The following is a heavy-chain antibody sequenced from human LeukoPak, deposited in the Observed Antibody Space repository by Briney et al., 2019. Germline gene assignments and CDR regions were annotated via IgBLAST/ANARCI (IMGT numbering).Heavy chain of an antibody. CDR2: ISGSGGST. CDR3: AKDLAYCGGDCYPYYFEY. J-gene: IGHJ4*02. Sequence: GGSLRLSCAASGYTFSSYAMSWVRQAPGKGLEWVSAISGSGGSTYYADSVKGRFTISRDNSKNTLYLQMNSLRAEDTAVYYWAKDLAYCGGDCYPYYFEYWGQGTLVTVSS. V-gene: IGHV3-23*01. CDR1: GYTFSSYA. D-gene: IGHD2-21*02.